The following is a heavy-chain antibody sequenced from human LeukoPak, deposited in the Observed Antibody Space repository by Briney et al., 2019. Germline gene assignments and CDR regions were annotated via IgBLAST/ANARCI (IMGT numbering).Heavy chain of an antibody. D-gene: IGHD1-26*01. CDR1: GFTFSSYA. V-gene: IGHV3-30*09. Sequence: PGRSLRLSCAASGFTFSSYAMHWVRQAPGKGLEWVAVISYDGSNKYYADPVKGRFAISRDNSKNTLYLQMNSLRAEDTVVYYCARDLIRDSGSYLGLDYWGQGTLVTVSS. CDR3: ARDLIRDSGSYLGLDY. J-gene: IGHJ4*02. CDR2: ISYDGSNK.